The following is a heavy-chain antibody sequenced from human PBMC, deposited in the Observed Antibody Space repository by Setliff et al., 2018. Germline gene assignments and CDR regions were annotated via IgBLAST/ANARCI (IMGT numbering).Heavy chain of an antibody. CDR3: TVYNTGSSKDHY. CDR2: INHSGST. CDR1: GGSISSGDYY. Sequence: PSETLSLTCTVSGGSISSGDYYWIWIRQPPGKGLEWIGEINHSGSTNYSPSLKSRVTISVDTSKNQFSLKLSSVTAADTALYYCTVYNTGSSKDHYWGQGTPVTVSS. J-gene: IGHJ4*02. D-gene: IGHD2-8*02. V-gene: IGHV4-61*08.